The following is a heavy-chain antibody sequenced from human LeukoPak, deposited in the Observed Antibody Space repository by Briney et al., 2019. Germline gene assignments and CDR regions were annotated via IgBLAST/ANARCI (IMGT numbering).Heavy chain of an antibody. Sequence: SETLSLTCTVSGYSISSGYYWGWIRQPPGKGLEWIGSIYHSGGTYYNPSLKSRVTISVDTSKHQFSLKLNSVTAADTAVYYCARVATTPYYYMDVWGKGTTVTVSS. D-gene: IGHD5-12*01. J-gene: IGHJ6*03. V-gene: IGHV4-38-2*02. CDR3: ARVATTPYYYMDV. CDR1: GYSISSGYY. CDR2: IYHSGGT.